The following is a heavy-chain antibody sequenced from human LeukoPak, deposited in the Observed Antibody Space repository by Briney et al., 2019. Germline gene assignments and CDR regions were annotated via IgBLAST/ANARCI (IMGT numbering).Heavy chain of an antibody. D-gene: IGHD1-14*01. CDR2: MNPNSGNT. V-gene: IGHV1-8*01. J-gene: IGHJ6*02. CDR3: ARAGRRTYYYGMDV. Sequence: ASVKVSCKASGYTLTSYDINWVRQATGQGLEWMGWMNPNSGNTGYAQKFQGRVTMTRNTSISTAYMELSSLRSEDTAVYYCARAGRRTYYYGMDVWGQGTTVTVSS. CDR1: GYTLTSYD.